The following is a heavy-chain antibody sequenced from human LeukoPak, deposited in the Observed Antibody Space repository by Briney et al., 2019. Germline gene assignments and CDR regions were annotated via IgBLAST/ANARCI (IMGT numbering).Heavy chain of an antibody. CDR3: ARVDDLDAFDI. V-gene: IGHV3-30*04. Sequence: TGRSLRLSCAASGFTFSSYAMHWVRQAPGKGLGWVAVISDDGRNKYYADSVKGRFTISRDNSKNTLYLQMNSLRAEDTAVYYCARVDDLDAFDIWGQGTMVTVSS. J-gene: IGHJ3*02. D-gene: IGHD2-2*03. CDR1: GFTFSSYA. CDR2: ISDDGRNK.